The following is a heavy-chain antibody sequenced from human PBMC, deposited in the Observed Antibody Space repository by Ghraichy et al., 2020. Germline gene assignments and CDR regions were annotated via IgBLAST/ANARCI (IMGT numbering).Heavy chain of an antibody. CDR2: IIPILDIT. V-gene: IGHV1-69*02. CDR3: ARTLGDYVMDV. Sequence: GRIIPILDITNYAQKFQGRVTITADKSTNTAYLELSSLRSDDSAMYYCARTLGDYVMDVWGQGTTVTVSS. J-gene: IGHJ6*02. D-gene: IGHD3-10*01.